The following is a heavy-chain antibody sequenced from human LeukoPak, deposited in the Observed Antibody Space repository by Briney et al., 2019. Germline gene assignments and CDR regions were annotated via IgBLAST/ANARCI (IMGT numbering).Heavy chain of an antibody. CDR3: ARGRGWFQKYFDY. J-gene: IGHJ4*02. Sequence: SETLSLTCAVYGGSFSGYYWSWIRQPPGKGLEWIGEINHSGSTNYNPSLKSRVTISVDTSKNQFSLKLSSVTAADTAVYYCARGRGWFQKYFDYWGRGTLVTVSS. D-gene: IGHD6-19*01. CDR2: INHSGST. V-gene: IGHV4-34*01. CDR1: GGSFSGYY.